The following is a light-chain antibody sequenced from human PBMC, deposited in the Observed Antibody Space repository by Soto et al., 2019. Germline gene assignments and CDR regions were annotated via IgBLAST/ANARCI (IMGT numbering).Light chain of an antibody. Sequence: QTVVTQEASLSVSPGGTVTLTCGFTSGSVSSRYYPSWYRQDPGQTPRTLIYSGDIRSSGVPDRFSGSILGSNAALTITGAQADDESVYYCVLYMKGDIRVFGGGTKVTVL. J-gene: IGLJ2*01. V-gene: IGLV8-61*01. CDR2: SGD. CDR1: SGSVSSRYY. CDR3: VLYMKGDIRV.